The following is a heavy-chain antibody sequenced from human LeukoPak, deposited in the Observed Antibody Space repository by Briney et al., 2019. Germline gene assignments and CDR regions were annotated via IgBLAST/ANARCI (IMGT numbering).Heavy chain of an antibody. CDR3: ARAPAKVGATRVNWFDP. V-gene: IGHV3-21*01. CDR2: ISSSSSYI. Sequence: GGSLRLSCAASGYTFSSYSMNWVRQAPRKGLEWVSSISSSSSYIDYADSVKGRFTISRDNAKNSLYLQMNSLRAEDTAVYYCARAPAKVGATRVNWFDPWGQGTLVTVSS. D-gene: IGHD1-26*01. J-gene: IGHJ5*02. CDR1: GYTFSSYS.